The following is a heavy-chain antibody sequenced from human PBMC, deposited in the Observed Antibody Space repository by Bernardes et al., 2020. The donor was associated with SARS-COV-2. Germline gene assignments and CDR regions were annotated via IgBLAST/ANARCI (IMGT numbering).Heavy chain of an antibody. D-gene: IGHD2-2*01. CDR3: SARMPLYGMNV. J-gene: IGHJ6*02. Sequence: ESLCLTCPNSRFGFSSSDMNWVRKAPGKALEWVSTIGSERIDIYYAESVRGRFTISRDNPRSILYLQMNSLRAEDTAVYYCSARMPLYGMNVWGLGTTVIVSS. V-gene: IGHV3-21*04. CDR1: RFGFSSSD. CDR2: IGSERIDI.